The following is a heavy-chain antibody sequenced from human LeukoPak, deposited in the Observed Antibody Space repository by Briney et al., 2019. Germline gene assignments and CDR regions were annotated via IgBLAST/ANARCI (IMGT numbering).Heavy chain of an antibody. CDR2: VSSDGTT. CDR3: ARDVRRPAAMVNWFAP. V-gene: IGHV4-59*02. J-gene: IGHJ5*02. D-gene: IGHD2-2*01. Sequence: PSETLSLTCSVSGDSVRSSYWNWIRQPPGKGLEWIGYVSSDGTTNYTPSLRSRLIMSVDTAKNDISLNLTSVTAADTAVYYCARDVRRPAAMVNWFAPWGEGTLVTVSS. CDR1: GDSVRSSY.